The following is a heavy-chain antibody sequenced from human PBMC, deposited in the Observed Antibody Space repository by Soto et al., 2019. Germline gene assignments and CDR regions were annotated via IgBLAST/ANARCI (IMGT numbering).Heavy chain of an antibody. CDR3: ARENKESAYGTTFDY. CDR1: GYTFSAYY. V-gene: IGHV1-2*04. Sequence: QVQLVQSGAEVKQPGASVKVSCKASGYTFSAYYMHWVRQAPGQGLEWMGWINPHSGVTNYAQSFQAWVTMTRDTSISTAYLELSGLTSDDMAVYYCARENKESAYGTTFDYWGQGTLVTVS. J-gene: IGHJ4*02. CDR2: INPHSGVT. D-gene: IGHD1-1*01.